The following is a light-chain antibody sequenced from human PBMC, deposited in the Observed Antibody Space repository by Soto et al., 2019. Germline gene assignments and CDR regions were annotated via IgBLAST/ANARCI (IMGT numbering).Light chain of an antibody. V-gene: IGKV1-17*03. CDR2: GAS. CDR1: QGITTF. CDR3: LQHNSYPYT. J-gene: IGKJ2*01. Sequence: DIQMTQSPSAVSASVGDTVTVTCRASQGITTFLAWFRQRPGKVPERLIYGASSLQSGVPSRFSGRGSGTAVTLTISSLHPEEFGTYYCLQHNSYPYTFGPGTKVEIK.